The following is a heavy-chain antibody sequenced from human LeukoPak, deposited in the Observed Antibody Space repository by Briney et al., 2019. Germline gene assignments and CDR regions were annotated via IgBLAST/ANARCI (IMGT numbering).Heavy chain of an antibody. CDR1: GFTFSSYA. D-gene: IGHD3-22*01. V-gene: IGHV3-30*04. CDR2: ISYDGSNK. Sequence: GGSLRLSCAASGFTFSSYAMHWVRQAPGKGLEWVAVISYDGSNKYYADSVKGRFTISRDNAKNSLYLQMNSLRAEDTAVYYCARENDQYSSGYVPVDYWGQGTLVTVSS. J-gene: IGHJ4*02. CDR3: ARENDQYSSGYVPVDY.